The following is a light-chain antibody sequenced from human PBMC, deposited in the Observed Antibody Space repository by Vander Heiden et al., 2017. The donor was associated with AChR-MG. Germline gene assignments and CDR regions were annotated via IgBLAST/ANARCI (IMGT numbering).Light chain of an antibody. CDR3: QQYNSYSEM. CDR2: KAS. V-gene: IGKV1-5*03. Sequence: DIQGTQPPSTLSESVRDRVTITCRASQSISSWLAWYQQKPGKPPKLLIYKASTVEGGVPSRFSGSGYGTEFTLTISSLQPDDFATYYCQQYNSYSEMFGQGTKVENK. CDR1: QSISSW. J-gene: IGKJ1*01.